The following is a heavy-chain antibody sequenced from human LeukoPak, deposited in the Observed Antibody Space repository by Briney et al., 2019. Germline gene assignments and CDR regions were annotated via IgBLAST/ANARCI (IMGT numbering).Heavy chain of an antibody. D-gene: IGHD2-15*01. V-gene: IGHV1-3*04. Sequence: ASVKVCCKTSGYSFTNYLIHWMSQAPGQSLQWMGWINTATTETKYSQNFQGRVTISRDTSATTADMELSSLRSEDTAVYFCARDSGPFDYWGQGTQVTVSS. J-gene: IGHJ4*02. CDR1: GYSFTNYL. CDR2: INTATTET. CDR3: ARDSGPFDY.